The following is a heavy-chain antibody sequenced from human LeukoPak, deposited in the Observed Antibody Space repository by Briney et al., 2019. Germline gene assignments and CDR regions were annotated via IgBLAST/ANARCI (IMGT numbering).Heavy chain of an antibody. J-gene: IGHJ3*02. CDR1: GGSISSSNW. D-gene: IGHD3-10*01. Sequence: KSSETLSLTCAVSGGSISSSNWWSWVRQPPGKGLEWIGEIYHSGSTNYNPSLKSRVTISVDKSKNQFSLKLSSVTAADTAVYYCASRESRGDAFDIWGQGTMVTVSS. CDR2: IYHSGST. CDR3: ASRESRGDAFDI. V-gene: IGHV4-4*02.